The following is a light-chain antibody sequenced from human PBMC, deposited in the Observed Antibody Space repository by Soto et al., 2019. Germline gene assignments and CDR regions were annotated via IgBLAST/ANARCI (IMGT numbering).Light chain of an antibody. V-gene: IGKV1-17*01. Sequence: IQMTQSPSSLSASVGDRVTITCRASLDIGNDLDWYQQKPGKAPKRLLYHTSTLQSGVPSRFSGAGSGAEFTLTINGLQSEDFATYFCLQHKSYPWTFGQGTKVDIK. CDR3: LQHKSYPWT. CDR1: LDIGND. CDR2: HTS. J-gene: IGKJ1*01.